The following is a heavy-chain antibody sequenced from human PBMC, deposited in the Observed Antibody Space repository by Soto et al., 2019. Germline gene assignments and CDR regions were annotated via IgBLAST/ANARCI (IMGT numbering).Heavy chain of an antibody. CDR1: GFTFSSYS. CDR3: ARVARPFGVVISGTNWFDP. CDR2: ISSSSSTI. D-gene: IGHD3-3*01. Sequence: GGSLRLSCAASGFTFSSYSMNWVRQAPGKGLEWVSYISSSSSTIYYADSVKGRFTISRDNAKNSLYLQMNSLRAEDTAVYYCARVARPFGVVISGTNWFDPWGQGTLVTVSS. J-gene: IGHJ5*02. V-gene: IGHV3-48*01.